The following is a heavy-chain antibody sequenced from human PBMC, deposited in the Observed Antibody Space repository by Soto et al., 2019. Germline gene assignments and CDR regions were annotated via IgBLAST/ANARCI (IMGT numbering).Heavy chain of an antibody. CDR3: AAGGGYLTWFDP. J-gene: IGHJ5*02. Sequence: SETLSLTCTASGGSISSYYWSWIRQPPGKGLEWIGYIYYSGSTNYNPSLKSRVIISVDTSKNQFSLKLSSLTAADTAVYSCAAGGGYLTWFDPRGQGTLV. CDR2: IYYSGST. D-gene: IGHD1-1*01. CDR1: GGSISSYY. V-gene: IGHV4-59*01.